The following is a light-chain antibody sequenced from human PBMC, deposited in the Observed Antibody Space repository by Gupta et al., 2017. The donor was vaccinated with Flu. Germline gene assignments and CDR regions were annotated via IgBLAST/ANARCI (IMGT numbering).Light chain of an antibody. CDR2: LGS. V-gene: IGKV2-28*01. CDR3: MQALQTPFT. CDR1: QSLHHGNGYNY. Sequence: EIVMTQSPLSLPVTPGDPASISCRSSQSLHHGNGYNYLDWYLQKPGQAPQLLIFLGSNVASGVPERFSASGSGTEFTLTISRVEAEDFGTYYCMQALQTPFTFGGGTKLEIK. J-gene: IGKJ4*01.